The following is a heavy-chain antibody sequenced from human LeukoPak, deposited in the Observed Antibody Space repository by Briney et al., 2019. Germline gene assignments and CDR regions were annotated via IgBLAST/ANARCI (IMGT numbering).Heavy chain of an antibody. V-gene: IGHV3-21*01. D-gene: IGHD6-13*01. J-gene: IGHJ4*02. Sequence: GGSLRLSCAASGFTFSSYSMNWVRQAPGKGLEWASSISSSTYIYYADSVKGRFTVSRDNAKNSLYLQMNSLRAEDTAVYFCASQYTSSRIFDDWGQGTLVTVSS. CDR3: ASQYTSSRIFDD. CDR2: ISSSTYI. CDR1: GFTFSSYS.